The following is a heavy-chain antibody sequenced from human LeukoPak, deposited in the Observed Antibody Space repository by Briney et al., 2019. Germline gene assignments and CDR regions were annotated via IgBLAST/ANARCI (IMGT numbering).Heavy chain of an antibody. CDR1: RVTFSTYS. D-gene: IGHD7-27*01. V-gene: IGHV3-21*04. J-gene: IGHJ6*02. CDR2: IKSRRSYI. CDR3: ARDLELGVYYYYGMDV. Sequence: GGALRLSSADSRVTFSTYSVYWVRQAPGKRLERGSSIKSRRSYIYYADSVKGRFTTSRDNAQNSLYLQMNSPRAEDTAVYYCARDLELGVYYYYGMDVWGQGTTVTVSS.